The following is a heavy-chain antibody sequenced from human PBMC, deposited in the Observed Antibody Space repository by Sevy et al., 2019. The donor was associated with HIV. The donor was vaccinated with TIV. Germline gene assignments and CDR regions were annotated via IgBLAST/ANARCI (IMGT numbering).Heavy chain of an antibody. Sequence: GGSLRLSCAASGFTFSSYAMSWVRQAPGKGLEWVSAISGSGGSTYYAESVKGRFTISRDNSKITLYLQMNSLRAEDTAVYYWATEAPMVRGVIITYSSNWFDPWGQGTLVTVSS. D-gene: IGHD3-10*01. CDR3: ATEAPMVRGVIITYSSNWFDP. V-gene: IGHV3-23*01. J-gene: IGHJ5*02. CDR1: GFTFSSYA. CDR2: ISGSGGST.